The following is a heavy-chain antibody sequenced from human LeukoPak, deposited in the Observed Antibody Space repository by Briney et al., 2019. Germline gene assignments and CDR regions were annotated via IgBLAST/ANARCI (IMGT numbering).Heavy chain of an antibody. CDR2: ISSSGSTI. Sequence: GGSLRLSCAASGFTFSTRAMTWVRQAPGKGLEWVSYISSSGSTIYYADSVKGRFTISRDNAKNSLYLQMNSLRAEDTAVYYCARQIAAVDYWGQGTLVTVSS. J-gene: IGHJ4*02. CDR3: ARQIAAVDY. CDR1: GFTFSTRA. V-gene: IGHV3-48*03. D-gene: IGHD6-13*01.